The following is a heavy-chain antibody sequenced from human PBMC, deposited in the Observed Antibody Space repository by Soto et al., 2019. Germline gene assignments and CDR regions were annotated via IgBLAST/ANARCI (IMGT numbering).Heavy chain of an antibody. V-gene: IGHV4-39*01. D-gene: IGHD6-19*01. J-gene: IGHJ4*02. CDR1: GGSISSSSYY. CDR2: IYYSGST. CDR3: ARKASSGYIDY. Sequence: QLQLQESGPGLVKPSETLSLTCTVSGGSISSSSYYWGWIRQPPGKGLEWIGSIYYSGSTYYNPSLKSRVTISVDTSKNQFSLKLSSVTAADTAVYYCARKASSGYIDYWGQGTLVTVSS.